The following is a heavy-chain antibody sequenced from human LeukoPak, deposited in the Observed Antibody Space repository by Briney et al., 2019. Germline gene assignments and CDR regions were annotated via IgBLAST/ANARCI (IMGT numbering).Heavy chain of an antibody. Sequence: SETLSLTCTVSGVSISSSSYYWGWLRQPPGKGLEWIGSINYSGSTYYNPSLKSRFTISVDRSKNQFSLKLSSVTAADTAVYYCARGYCSGGSCYSSYYYSYMDVWGKGTTVTVSS. CDR3: ARGYCSGGSCYSSYYYSYMDV. CDR2: INYSGST. CDR1: GVSISSSSYY. D-gene: IGHD2-15*01. V-gene: IGHV4-39*07. J-gene: IGHJ6*03.